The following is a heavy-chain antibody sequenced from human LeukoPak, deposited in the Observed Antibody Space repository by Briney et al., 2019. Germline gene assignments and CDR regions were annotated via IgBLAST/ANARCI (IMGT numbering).Heavy chain of an antibody. CDR3: ARGFSH. CDR2: INHSGST. CDR1: GDSISRGDSY. V-gene: IGHV4-61*08. J-gene: IGHJ4*02. Sequence: SETLSLTCSVSGDSISRGDSYWGWIRQPPGKGLEWIGEINHSGSTTYNPSLKSRVTMSIDTSKNQFSLKLSSMTAADTAVYYCARGFSHWGQGTLVTVSS.